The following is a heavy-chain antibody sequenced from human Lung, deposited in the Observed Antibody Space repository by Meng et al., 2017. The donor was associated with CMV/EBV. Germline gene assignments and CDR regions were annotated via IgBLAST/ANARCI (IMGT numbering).Heavy chain of an antibody. CDR2: IRHDGSNK. Sequence: GESXKISCAASGFTFETYGMHWVRQAPGKRLEWVAFIRHDGSNKFYGDSVRGRFTISRDNSKNTLYLEMNSLRAEETAMYYCAKDQLLFGGPNAYFDDWWQGTLVTVSS. CDR1: GFTFETYG. CDR3: AKDQLLFGGPNAYFDD. V-gene: IGHV3-30*02. D-gene: IGHD3-16*01. J-gene: IGHJ4*02.